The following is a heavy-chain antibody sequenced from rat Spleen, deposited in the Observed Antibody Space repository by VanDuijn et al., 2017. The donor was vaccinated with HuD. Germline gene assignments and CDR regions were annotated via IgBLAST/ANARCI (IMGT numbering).Heavy chain of an antibody. V-gene: IGHV2S18*01. CDR2: MYYDGDT. CDR1: GFSLATYS. D-gene: IGHD1-11*01. J-gene: IGHJ3*01. CDR3: ARSYGGYTQHWFAY. Sequence: QVQLKESGPGLVQPSETLSLTCTVSGFSLATYSVSWVRQPSGKGPEWMGRMYYDGDTAYNSAFKSRLSINRDTSKSQVFLKMNSLQTDDTAIYFCARSYGGYTQHWFAYWGQGTLVTVSS.